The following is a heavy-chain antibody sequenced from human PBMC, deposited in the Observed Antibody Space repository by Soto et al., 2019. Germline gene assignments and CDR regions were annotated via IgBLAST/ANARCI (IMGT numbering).Heavy chain of an antibody. D-gene: IGHD3-22*01. Sequence: SETLCLTCTVSGGSISSSSYCWGWIRQPPGKGLEWIGSIYYSGSTYYNPSLKSRVTISVDTSKNQFSLKLSSVTAADTAVYYCARRLYYDSSGFGGGGMDVWGQGTTVT. CDR1: GGSISSSSYC. V-gene: IGHV4-39*01. CDR3: ARRLYYDSSGFGGGGMDV. CDR2: IYYSGST. J-gene: IGHJ6*02.